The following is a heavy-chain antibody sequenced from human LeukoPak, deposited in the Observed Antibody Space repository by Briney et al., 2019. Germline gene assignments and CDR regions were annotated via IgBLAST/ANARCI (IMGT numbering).Heavy chain of an antibody. CDR3: TRKLVEY. V-gene: IGHV3-7*01. CDR2: INQDGTKY. Sequence: GGSLRLSCAASGFTFSDYWMAWVRQAPGKGLEWVANINQDGTKYYYVDSVKGRFTISRDNVKNSLYLQMNSLRDEDSAVYYCTRKLVEYWGQGILVTVSS. CDR1: GFTFSDYW. J-gene: IGHJ4*02.